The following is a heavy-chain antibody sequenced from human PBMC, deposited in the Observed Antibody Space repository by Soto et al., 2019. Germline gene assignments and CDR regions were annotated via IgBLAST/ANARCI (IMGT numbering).Heavy chain of an antibody. J-gene: IGHJ6*02. D-gene: IGHD1-26*01. V-gene: IGHV3-66*01. CDR3: ARDKVGATNYYYYYYGMEV. Sequence: PGGSLRLSCAASGFTVSSNYMSWVRQAPGKGLEWVSVIYSGGSTYYADSVKGRFTISRDNSKNTLYLQMNSLRAEDTAVYYCARDKVGATNYYYYYYGMEVWGQGTTVTVSS. CDR1: GFTVSSNY. CDR2: IYSGGST.